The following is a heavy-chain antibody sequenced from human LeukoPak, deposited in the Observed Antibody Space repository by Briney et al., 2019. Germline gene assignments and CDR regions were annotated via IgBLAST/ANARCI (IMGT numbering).Heavy chain of an antibody. CDR3: AREGGYSSSWNYFDY. J-gene: IGHJ4*02. Sequence: ASVKVSCKASGYTFTSYGISWVRQAPGQGLEWIGWISAYNGNTNYSQKLQGRVTITTDRCTSTAYMELRSVRSEGTAVYYCAREGGYSSSWNYFDYWGQGALVSVSS. CDR2: ISAYNGNT. D-gene: IGHD6-13*01. V-gene: IGHV1-18*04. CDR1: GYTFTSYG.